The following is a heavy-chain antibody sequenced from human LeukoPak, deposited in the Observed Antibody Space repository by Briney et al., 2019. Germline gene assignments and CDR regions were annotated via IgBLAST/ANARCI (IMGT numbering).Heavy chain of an antibody. CDR1: GGSISVGGYY. V-gene: IGHV4-30-2*01. CDR3: AREPRGNCSSTSCPFYYYMDV. Sequence: PSETLSLTCTVSGGSISVGGYYWSWIRQPPGKGLEWIGYISHSGRTYYNPSLKSRVTISVDTTKNQFSLKLTSVTAADTAVYYCAREPRGNCSSTSCPFYYYMDVWGKGTTVTVSS. CDR2: ISHSGRT. J-gene: IGHJ6*03. D-gene: IGHD2-2*01.